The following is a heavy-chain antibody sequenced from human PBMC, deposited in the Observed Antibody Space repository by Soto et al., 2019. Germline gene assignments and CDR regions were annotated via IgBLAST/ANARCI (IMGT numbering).Heavy chain of an antibody. Sequence: QVQLVQSGAEVKKPGSSVKVSCKASGGTFSSYTISWVRQAPGQGLEWMGRIIPILGIANYAQKFQGRVTSSADNSTSTGNRELSSLRYEDTAVYYCARGYVMVAATSAFGFYYYGMDVWGQGTTVTVSS. CDR1: GGTFSSYT. J-gene: IGHJ6*02. D-gene: IGHD2-15*01. V-gene: IGHV1-69*02. CDR2: IIPILGIA. CDR3: ARGYVMVAATSAFGFYYYGMDV.